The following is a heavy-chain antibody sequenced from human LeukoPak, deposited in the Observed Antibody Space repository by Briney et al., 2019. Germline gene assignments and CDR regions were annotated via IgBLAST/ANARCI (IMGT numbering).Heavy chain of an antibody. V-gene: IGHV3-48*01. CDR1: GFNFSGFA. J-gene: IGHJ4*02. CDR2: ITTRSTTK. Sequence: GGSLRLSCGASGFNFSGFAMNWARQAPGKGLEWVAYITTRSTTKLYADSVKGRFTVSRDNGKNSVYLQMDSLRAEDTATYYCARGTGDYWGQGTRVTVSS. CDR3: ARGTGDY.